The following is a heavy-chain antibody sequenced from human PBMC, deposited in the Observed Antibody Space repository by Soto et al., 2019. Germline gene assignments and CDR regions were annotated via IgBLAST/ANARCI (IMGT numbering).Heavy chain of an antibody. CDR2: ISSGSGYI. CDR3: ARSSGGSGKLWNYYGMDV. CDR1: GFTFSSYS. Sequence: GGSLRLSCAASGFTFSSYSMNWVRQAPGKGLEWVSSISSGSGYIYYADSVKGRFTISRDNAKNSLYLQMNSLRAEDTAVYYCARSSGGSGKLWNYYGMDVWGQGTTVTVSS. D-gene: IGHD3-10*01. J-gene: IGHJ6*02. V-gene: IGHV3-21*06.